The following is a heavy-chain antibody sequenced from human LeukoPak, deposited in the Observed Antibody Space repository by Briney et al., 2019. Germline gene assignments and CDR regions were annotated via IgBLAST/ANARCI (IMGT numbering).Heavy chain of an antibody. CDR2: ISTSGTDI. V-gene: IGHV3-48*03. CDR3: AGAGDSNNWCFDY. J-gene: IGHJ4*02. Sequence: QPGGSLRLSCAASGFTFRSYEMNWVRQAPGKGLEWVSYISTSGTDIFYTDSVKGRFTISRDNAKNSLYLQMDNLSAEDTAVYYCAGAGDSNNWCFDYWGQGTLVTVSS. D-gene: IGHD1-1*01. CDR1: GFTFRSYE.